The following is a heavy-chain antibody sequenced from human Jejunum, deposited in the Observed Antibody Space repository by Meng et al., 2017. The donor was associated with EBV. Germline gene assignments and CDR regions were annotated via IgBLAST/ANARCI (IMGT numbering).Heavy chain of an antibody. J-gene: IGHJ4*02. CDR2: IYHSGST. V-gene: IGHV4-4*02. CDR1: GDSISSSNW. Sequence: QWQLQESGPGLGKPSGTLSLNCGVSGDSISSSNWWSWVRQPPGKGLEWIGEIYHSGSTNYNPFLKSRVTISVDKSKNQFSLKLSSVTAADTAVYYCARYGSGYFPALWYWGQGTLVTVSS. CDR3: ARYGSGYFPALWY. D-gene: IGHD3-3*01.